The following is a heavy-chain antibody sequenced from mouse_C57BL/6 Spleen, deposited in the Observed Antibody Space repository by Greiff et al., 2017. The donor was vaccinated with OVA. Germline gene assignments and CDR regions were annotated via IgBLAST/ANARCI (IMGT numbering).Heavy chain of an antibody. CDR3: ARGYGSSYVDY. V-gene: IGHV1-19*01. Sequence: VQLQQSGPVLVKPGASVKMSCKASGYTFTDYYMNWVKQSHGKSLEWIGVINPYNGGTSYNQKFKGKATLTVDKSSSTAYMELNSLTSEDSAVYYCARGYGSSYVDYWGQGTTLTVSS. D-gene: IGHD1-1*01. CDR2: INPYNGGT. J-gene: IGHJ2*01. CDR1: GYTFTDYY.